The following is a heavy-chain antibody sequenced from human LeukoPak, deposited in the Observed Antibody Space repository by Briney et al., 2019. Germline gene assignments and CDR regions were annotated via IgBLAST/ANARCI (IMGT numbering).Heavy chain of an antibody. CDR2: ISYDGSNK. V-gene: IGHV3-30*18. D-gene: IGHD5-18*01. J-gene: IGHJ4*02. Sequence: GGSLRLSCAASGFTFSSYGMHWVRQAPGKGLEWVAVISYDGSNKYYADSVKGRFTISRDNSKNTLYLQMNSLRAEDTAVYYCAKYSYGPVKQEYFDYWGQGTLVTVSS. CDR3: AKYSYGPVKQEYFDY. CDR1: GFTFSSYG.